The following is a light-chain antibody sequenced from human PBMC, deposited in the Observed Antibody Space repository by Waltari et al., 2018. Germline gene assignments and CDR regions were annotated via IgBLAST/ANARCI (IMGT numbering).Light chain of an antibody. CDR3: QQSLDSPYT. Sequence: DIQMTQSPSSLSASVGDTVTISCRASQTIDVYLNWYQQQPGKAPNLLIYAASTLLIEVPSRFSGFGSETEFTLTITGLQPEDFATYYCQQSLDSPYTFGQGTRLEI. J-gene: IGKJ2*01. CDR1: QTIDVY. CDR2: AAS. V-gene: IGKV1-39*01.